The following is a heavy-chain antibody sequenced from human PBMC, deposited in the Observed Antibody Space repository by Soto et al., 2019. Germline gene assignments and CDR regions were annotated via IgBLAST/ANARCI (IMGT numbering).Heavy chain of an antibody. CDR3: AKAMVRGVIDGMDV. CDR1: GFTFSSYW. CDR2: INSDGTST. J-gene: IGHJ6*02. V-gene: IGHV3-74*01. Sequence: GGSLRLSCAASGFTFSSYWMHWVRQAPGKGLVWVSRINSDGTSTSYADSVRGRFTISRDNAKNTLYLQMNSLRAEDTAVYYCAKAMVRGVIDGMDVWGQGTTVTVSS. D-gene: IGHD3-10*01.